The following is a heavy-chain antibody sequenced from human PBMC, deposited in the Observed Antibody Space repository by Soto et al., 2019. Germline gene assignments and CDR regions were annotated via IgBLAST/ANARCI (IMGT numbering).Heavy chain of an antibody. D-gene: IGHD3-22*01. V-gene: IGHV3-21*01. CDR3: TRDPVPDSSGYFPFDY. CDR2: ISTTNSYI. Sequence: GESLKISCKGSEYRITSYWIGWVRQAPGNGLEWVASISTTNSYIYYADSVRGRFTISRDNAKNSLFLQMNSLRAEDTAVYYCTRDPVPDSSGYFPFDYWGQGPLVTVSS. CDR1: EYRITSYW. J-gene: IGHJ4*02.